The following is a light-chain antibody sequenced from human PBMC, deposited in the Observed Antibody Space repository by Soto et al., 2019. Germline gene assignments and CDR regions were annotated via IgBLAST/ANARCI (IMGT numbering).Light chain of an antibody. Sequence: QSVLTQPASVSGSPGQSITISCTGTGSDVGGYDYVSWYQQHPGKAPKLMIYEVSNRPSGISDRFSGSKSGNTASLTISGLQAEDEADYYCSSYTSGSTRYVFGTGTQLTVL. V-gene: IGLV2-14*01. J-gene: IGLJ1*01. CDR2: EVS. CDR3: SSYTSGSTRYV. CDR1: GSDVGGYDY.